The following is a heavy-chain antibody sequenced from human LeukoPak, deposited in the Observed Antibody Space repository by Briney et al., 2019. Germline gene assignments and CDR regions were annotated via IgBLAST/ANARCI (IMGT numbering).Heavy chain of an antibody. CDR2: IYHSGST. CDR3: ARCYDSSGLYYYYYMDV. Sequence: PSETLSLTCTVSGYSISSGYYWGWIRQPPGKGLEWIGSIYHSGSTYYNPSLKSRVTISVDTSKNQFSLKLSSVTAADTAVYYCARCYDSSGLYYYYYMDVWGKGTTVTVSS. J-gene: IGHJ6*03. V-gene: IGHV4-38-2*02. CDR1: GYSISSGYY. D-gene: IGHD3-22*01.